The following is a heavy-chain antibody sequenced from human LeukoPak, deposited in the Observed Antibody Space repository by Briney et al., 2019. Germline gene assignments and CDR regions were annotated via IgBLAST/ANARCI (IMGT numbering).Heavy chain of an antibody. CDR1: GFTVSSNY. J-gene: IGHJ4*02. D-gene: IGHD6-19*01. CDR2: IYSGGST. CDR3: ASSRLGLFDY. V-gene: IGHV3-66*01. Sequence: GGSLRLSCAASGFTVSSNYMSWVRQAPGKGLEWVSVIYSGGSTYYADSAKGRFTISRDNSKNTLYLQMNSLRAEDTAVYYCASSRLGLFDYWGQGTLVTVSS.